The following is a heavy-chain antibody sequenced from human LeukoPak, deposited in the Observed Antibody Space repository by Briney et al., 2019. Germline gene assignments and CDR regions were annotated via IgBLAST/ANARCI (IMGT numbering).Heavy chain of an antibody. D-gene: IGHD2-15*01. J-gene: IGHJ4*02. Sequence: PSETLSLTCAVYGGSSSGYFWSWIRQPPGTGREWIGEINHSGSTNYNPSLKSRVTISVDTSKNQFSLKLSSVTAADTAVYYCARGGSSVVVVAAMFRGVGYFFYCGEGTQVTVS. V-gene: IGHV4-34*01. CDR2: INHSGST. CDR3: ARGGSSVVVVAAMFRGVGYFFY. CDR1: GGSSSGYF.